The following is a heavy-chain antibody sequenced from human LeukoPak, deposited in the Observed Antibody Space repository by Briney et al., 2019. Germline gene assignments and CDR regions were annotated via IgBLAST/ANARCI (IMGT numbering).Heavy chain of an antibody. CDR3: ARDLEDCSGGSCYSWFDP. CDR1: GFTFSSYA. V-gene: IGHV3-30-3*01. J-gene: IGHJ5*02. CDR2: ITYDGSNK. Sequence: GGSLRLSCAASGFTFSSYAMHWVRQAPGKGLEWVAVITYDGSNKYYADSVKGRFTISRDNSKNTLYLQMNSLRAEDTAVYYCARDLEDCSGGSCYSWFDPWGQGTLVTVSS. D-gene: IGHD2-15*01.